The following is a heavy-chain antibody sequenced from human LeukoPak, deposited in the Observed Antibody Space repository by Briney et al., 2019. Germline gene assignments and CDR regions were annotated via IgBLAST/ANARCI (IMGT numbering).Heavy chain of an antibody. Sequence: ASVKVSCKASGYTFTSYDINWVRQATGQGLEWMGWMNPNSGNTGYAQKFQGRVTMTRNTSISTAYMELSSLRSEDTAVYYCAREADWSAYFVYWGQGTLVTVSS. CDR3: AREADWSAYFVY. J-gene: IGHJ4*02. CDR1: GYTFTSYD. V-gene: IGHV1-8*01. CDR2: MNPNSGNT. D-gene: IGHD3-9*01.